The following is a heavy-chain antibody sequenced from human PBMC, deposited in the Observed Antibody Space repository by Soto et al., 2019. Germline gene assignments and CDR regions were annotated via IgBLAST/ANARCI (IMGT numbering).Heavy chain of an antibody. CDR3: ARDPWAADY. J-gene: IGHJ4*02. V-gene: IGHV3-66*01. CDR2: IYSGGST. D-gene: IGHD3-16*01. Sequence: EVQLVESGGGLVQPGGSLRLSCAASGFTVSTKYMSWVRQAPGKGLELVSVIYSGGSTFYADSVRGRFPSSRDNSKNTVNLQMNSLRAEDTAVYYCARDPWAADYWGQGTLVTVSS. CDR1: GFTVSTKY.